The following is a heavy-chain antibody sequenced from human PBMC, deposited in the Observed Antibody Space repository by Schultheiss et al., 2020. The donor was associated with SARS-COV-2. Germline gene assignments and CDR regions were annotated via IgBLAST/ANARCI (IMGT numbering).Heavy chain of an antibody. CDR3: ARAGTSGWARWGYYFDY. Sequence: SETLSLTCTVSGGSISSYYWSWIRQPPGKGLEWIGYIYYSGSTNYNPSLKSRVTISVDTSKNQFSLKLSSVTAADTAVNYCARAGTSGWARWGYYFDYWGQGTLVTVSS. CDR2: IYYSGST. CDR1: GGSISSYY. J-gene: IGHJ4*02. D-gene: IGHD6-19*01. V-gene: IGHV4-59*01.